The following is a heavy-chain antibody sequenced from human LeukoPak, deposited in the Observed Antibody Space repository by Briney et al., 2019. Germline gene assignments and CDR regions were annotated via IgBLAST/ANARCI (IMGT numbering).Heavy chain of an antibody. Sequence: GGSLRLSCAASGFTFSTYWMHWVRQAPGKGLVWVSRINSDVSSTTYADSVKRRFTISRDNSKNTLYVQMNSLREEDTAVYYCVKESSPAWIQLWFSAFDMWGQGTMVTVSS. D-gene: IGHD5-18*01. J-gene: IGHJ3*02. CDR3: VKESSPAWIQLWFSAFDM. V-gene: IGHV3-74*01. CDR2: INSDVSST. CDR1: GFTFSTYW.